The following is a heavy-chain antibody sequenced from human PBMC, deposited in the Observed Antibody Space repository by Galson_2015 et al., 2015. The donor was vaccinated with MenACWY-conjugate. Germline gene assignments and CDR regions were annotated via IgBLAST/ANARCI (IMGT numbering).Heavy chain of an antibody. CDR2: IDPSDSYT. CDR1: GYIFTSYW. D-gene: IGHD6-13*01. CDR3: ANGPYSSTWFSS. V-gene: IGHV5-10-1*01. J-gene: IGHJ5*02. Sequence: QSGAEVKEPGESLRISCKGSGYIFTSYWISWVRQVPGKGLEWMGRIDPSDSYTNYSPSFQGHVTISADKSITTAYLQWSGLKASDTAMYYCANGPYSSTWFSSWGQGTPVTVSS.